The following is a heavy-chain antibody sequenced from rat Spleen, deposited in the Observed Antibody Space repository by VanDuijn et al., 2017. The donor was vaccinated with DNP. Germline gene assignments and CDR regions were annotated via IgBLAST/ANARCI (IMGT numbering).Heavy chain of an antibody. CDR2: ISYDGGST. V-gene: IGHV5-22*01. CDR3: ARPMDYYSGGFAY. CDR1: GFTLSDYY. J-gene: IGHJ3*01. Sequence: EVQLVESGGGLVQPGRSLKLSCSVSGFTLSDYYMAWVRQAPAKGLEWVAYISYDGGSTYYRDSVKGRFTISRDNAKSTLYLQMNSLRSEDMATYYCARPMDYYSGGFAYWGQGTLVTVSS. D-gene: IGHD1-1*01.